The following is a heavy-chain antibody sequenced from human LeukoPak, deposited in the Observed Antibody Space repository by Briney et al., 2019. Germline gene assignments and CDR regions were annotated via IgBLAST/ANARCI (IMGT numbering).Heavy chain of an antibody. Sequence: GGSLRLSCAASGFTFSGYWMHWVRRAPGKGLVWVSRINSDGSSTSYADSVKGRFTISRDNAKNTLYLQMNSLRAEDTAVYYCARRTVVGTLDYWGQGTLVTVSS. CDR1: GFTFSGYW. CDR3: ARRTVVGTLDY. D-gene: IGHD6-13*01. V-gene: IGHV3-74*01. CDR2: INSDGSST. J-gene: IGHJ4*02.